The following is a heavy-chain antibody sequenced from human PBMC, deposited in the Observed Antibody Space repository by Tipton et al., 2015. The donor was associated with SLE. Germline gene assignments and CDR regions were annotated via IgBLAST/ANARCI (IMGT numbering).Heavy chain of an antibody. Sequence: LRLSCTVSGGSISSGGYYWSWIRQHPGKGLEWIGYIYYSGSTYYNPSLKSRVTMSVDTSKNQFSLKLSSVTAADTAVYYCARGYCSSTSCCQFDPWGQGTLVTVSS. CDR1: GGSISSGGYY. CDR2: IYYSGST. J-gene: IGHJ5*02. D-gene: IGHD2-2*01. V-gene: IGHV4-31*02. CDR3: ARGYCSSTSCCQFDP.